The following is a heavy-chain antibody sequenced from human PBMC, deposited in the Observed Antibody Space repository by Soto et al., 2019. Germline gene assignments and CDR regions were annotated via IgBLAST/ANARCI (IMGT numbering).Heavy chain of an antibody. J-gene: IGHJ6*02. V-gene: IGHV1-69*12. CDR2: IIPIFDTA. CDR3: AGHSSGVPGYYYGMDV. D-gene: IGHD3-22*01. CDR1: GGTFSSYA. Sequence: QVQLVQSGAEVKKPGSPVKVSCKASGGTFSSYAISWVRQAPGQGLEWMGGIIPIFDTADYAQKFQGRVTITAEESTNTAYMELSSLRSEDTAVYYCAGHSSGVPGYYYGMDVWGQGTTVTVSS.